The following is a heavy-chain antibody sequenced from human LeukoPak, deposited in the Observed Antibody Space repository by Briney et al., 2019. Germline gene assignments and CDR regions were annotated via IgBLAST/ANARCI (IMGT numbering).Heavy chain of an antibody. J-gene: IGHJ4*02. CDR2: IYHSGST. D-gene: IGHD4-17*01. CDR1: GYSISSGYY. CDR3: AGKYGDYGAIDY. V-gene: IGHV4-38-2*02. Sequence: SETLSLTCTVSGYSISSGYYWGWIRQPPGKGLEWTGSIYHSGSTYYNPSLKSRVTISVDTSKNQFSLELSSVTAADTAVYYCAGKYGDYGAIDYWGQGTLVTVSS.